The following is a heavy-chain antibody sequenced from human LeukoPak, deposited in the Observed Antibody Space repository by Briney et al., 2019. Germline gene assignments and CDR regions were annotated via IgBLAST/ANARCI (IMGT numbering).Heavy chain of an antibody. CDR2: IYTSGST. CDR1: GGSISSGSYY. Sequence: SQTLSLTRTVSGGSISSGSYYWSWIRQPAGKGLEWIGRIYTSGSTNYNPSLKSRVTISVDTSKNQFSLKLSSVTAADTAVYYCARLKYYYDSSGYLYYFDYWGQGTLVTVSS. D-gene: IGHD3-22*01. J-gene: IGHJ4*02. V-gene: IGHV4-61*02. CDR3: ARLKYYYDSSGYLYYFDY.